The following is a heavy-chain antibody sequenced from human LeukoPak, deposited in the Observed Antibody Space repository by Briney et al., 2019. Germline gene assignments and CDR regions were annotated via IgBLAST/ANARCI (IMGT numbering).Heavy chain of an antibody. J-gene: IGHJ4*02. CDR1: GFTFNSYA. V-gene: IGHV3-30*04. Sequence: GRSLRLSCAASGFTFNSYAIHWVRQAPGKGLEWVAVISYDGSNTYYADSVKGRFTISRDNSKNTVYLQMNSLRAEDTAVYYCARVPDYYDSSYFDYWGQGTLVTVSS. CDR3: ARVPDYYDSSYFDY. D-gene: IGHD3-22*01. CDR2: ISYDGSNT.